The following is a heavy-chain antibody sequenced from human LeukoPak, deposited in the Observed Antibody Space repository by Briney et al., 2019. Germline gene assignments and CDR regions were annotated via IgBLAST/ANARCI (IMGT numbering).Heavy chain of an antibody. D-gene: IGHD3-22*01. Sequence: SETLSLTCTVSGGSISSYYWSWIRQPPGKGLEWIGYIYYSGSTNYNPSLKSRVTISVDTSKNQFSLKLSSVSAADTAVYYCARDLRYDSSGWAFDYWGQGTLVTVSS. CDR1: GGSISSYY. CDR2: IYYSGST. CDR3: ARDLRYDSSGWAFDY. V-gene: IGHV4-59*01. J-gene: IGHJ4*02.